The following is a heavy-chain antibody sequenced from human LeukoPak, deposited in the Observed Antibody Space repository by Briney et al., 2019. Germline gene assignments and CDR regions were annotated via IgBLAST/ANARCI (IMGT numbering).Heavy chain of an antibody. D-gene: IGHD4-17*01. CDR2: IYYSGNT. CDR1: GGSISRSSYY. V-gene: IGHV4-39*01. Sequence: SETPSLTCTVSGGSISRSSYYWGWIPQPPGKGLEWIGSIYYSGNTYSNPSLRIRVTISVDTSKNQFSLKLRSVTAADTAVYYCARQNGRSHDYWGQGTLVSVST. J-gene: IGHJ4*02. CDR3: ARQNGRSHDY.